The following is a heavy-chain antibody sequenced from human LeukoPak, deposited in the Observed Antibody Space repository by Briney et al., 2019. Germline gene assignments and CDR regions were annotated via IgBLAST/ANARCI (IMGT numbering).Heavy chain of an antibody. J-gene: IGHJ1*01. CDR2: IRYDGSNK. CDR3: AKDLALYDSSGYYLPKH. D-gene: IGHD3-22*01. Sequence: GGSLRLSCAASGFTFNSYGMHWVRQAPGKGLEWVAFIRYDGSNKYYADSVKGRFTISRDNSKNTLYLQMDSLRAEDTAVYYCAKDLALYDSSGYYLPKHWGQGTLVTVSS. V-gene: IGHV3-30*02. CDR1: GFTFNSYG.